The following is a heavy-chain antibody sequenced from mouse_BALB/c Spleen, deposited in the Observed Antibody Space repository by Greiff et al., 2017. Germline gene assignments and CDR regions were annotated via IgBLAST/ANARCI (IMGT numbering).Heavy chain of an antibody. J-gene: IGHJ4*01. CDR2: IDPANGNT. V-gene: IGHV14-3*02. D-gene: IGHD2-3*01. CDR3: ARSYDGYYDAMDY. CDR1: GFNIKDTY. Sequence: VHVKQSGAELVKPGASVKLSCTASGFNIKDTYMHWVKQRPEQGLEWIGRIDPANGNTKYDPKFQGKATITADTSSNTAYLQLSSLTSEDTAVYYCARSYDGYYDAMDYWGQGTSVTVSS.